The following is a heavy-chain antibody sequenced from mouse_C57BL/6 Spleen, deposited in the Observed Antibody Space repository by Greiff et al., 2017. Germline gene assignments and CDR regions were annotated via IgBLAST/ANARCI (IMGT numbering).Heavy chain of an antibody. CDR3: ARGNWDDYFDY. CDR2: IDPSDSYT. D-gene: IGHD4-1*01. V-gene: IGHV1-69*01. CDR1: GYTFTSYW. J-gene: IGHJ2*01. Sequence: QVQLQQSGAELVMPGASVKLSCKASGYTFTSYWMHWVKQRPGQGLEWIGEIDPSDSYTNYNQKFKGKSTLTVDKSSSTAYMQLSSLTSEDSAVYYCARGNWDDYFDYWGQGTTLTVSS.